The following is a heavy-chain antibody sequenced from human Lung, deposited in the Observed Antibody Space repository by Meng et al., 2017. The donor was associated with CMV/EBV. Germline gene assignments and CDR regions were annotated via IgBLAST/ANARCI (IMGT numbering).Heavy chain of an antibody. CDR2: IYYSGST. CDR1: GGSISSYY. Sequence: SXTXSLXCTVSGGSISSYYWSWIRQPPGKGLEWSGYIYYSGSTNYNPSLKSRVTVSVDTSKNQFSLKLSSVTAADTAVYYCARGGYYDFWSGYSYYYYYGMDVWXKGNTVTVAS. D-gene: IGHD3-3*01. V-gene: IGHV4-59*01. J-gene: IGHJ6*04. CDR3: ARGGYYDFWSGYSYYYYYGMDV.